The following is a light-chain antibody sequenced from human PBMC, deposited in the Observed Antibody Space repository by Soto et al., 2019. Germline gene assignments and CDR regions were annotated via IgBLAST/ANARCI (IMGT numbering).Light chain of an antibody. CDR3: MQGTHWPWT. CDR2: QVS. CDR1: QSLVYSNGNAY. J-gene: IGKJ1*01. Sequence: DAVLTQSPLSLPVTLGQPAAIPCRSSQSLVYSNGNAYLIWFQQRPGQSPRRLIYQVSTRDAGVPDRFSGSGSGTYFTLTISRVEAEDVGLYYCMQGTHWPWTFGQGTKVEIK. V-gene: IGKV2-30*01.